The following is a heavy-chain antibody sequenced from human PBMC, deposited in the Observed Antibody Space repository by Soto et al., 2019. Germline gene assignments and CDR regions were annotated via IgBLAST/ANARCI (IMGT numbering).Heavy chain of an antibody. Sequence: HPGGSLRLSCAASGFSFSDHYMDWVRQAPAKGLEWIGRTRNRGNGYTTEYAASAKGRFIISRDDSKNSLYLQMNSLKTEDTAVYYCARAFYGSGSYSLDYWGQGALVTVSS. CDR3: ARAFYGSGSYSLDY. V-gene: IGHV3-72*01. J-gene: IGHJ4*02. D-gene: IGHD3-10*01. CDR1: GFSFSDHY. CDR2: TRNRGNGYTT.